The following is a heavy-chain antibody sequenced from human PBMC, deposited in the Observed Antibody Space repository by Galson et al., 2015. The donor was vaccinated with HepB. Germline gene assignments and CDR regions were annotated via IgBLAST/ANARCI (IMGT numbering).Heavy chain of an antibody. D-gene: IGHD6-13*01. CDR1: GFTFNKYW. CDR3: ARDLSSSWNDY. J-gene: IGHJ4*02. V-gene: IGHV3-7*01. Sequence: SLRLSCAGSGFTFNKYWMSWVRQAPGKGLEWVASIRQDGNEKYYVDSVKGRFTISRDNAKMSLYLQMNSLRAEDTAVYYCARDLSSSWNDYWGQGTLVTVSS. CDR2: IRQDGNEK.